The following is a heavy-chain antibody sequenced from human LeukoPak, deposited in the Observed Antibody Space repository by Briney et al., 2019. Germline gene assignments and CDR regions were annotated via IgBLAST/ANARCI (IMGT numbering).Heavy chain of an antibody. V-gene: IGHV4-61*02. J-gene: IGHJ4*02. CDR2: IYTSGST. Sequence: PSETLSLTCTVSGGSISSSSYYWSWIRQPAGKGLEWIGRIYTSGSTNYNPSLKSRVTMSVDTSKNQFSLKLSSVTAADTAVYYCAREGDLLFDYWGQGTLVTVSS. CDR1: GGSISSSSYY. CDR3: AREGDLLFDY. D-gene: IGHD1-26*01.